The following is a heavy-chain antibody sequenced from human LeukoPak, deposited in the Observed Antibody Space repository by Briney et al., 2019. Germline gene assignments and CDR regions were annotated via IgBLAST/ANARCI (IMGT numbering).Heavy chain of an antibody. J-gene: IGHJ4*02. CDR1: GGSISSSSYY. D-gene: IGHD6-19*01. CDR3: ARALYSSGWYRWFDY. CDR2: IYYNGST. Sequence: SETLSLTCTVSGGSISSSSYYWGWIRQPPGKGLEWIGYIYYNGSTNYNPSLKSRVTISVDTSKNQFSLKLSSVTAADTAVYYCARALYSSGWYRWFDYWGQGTLVTVSS. V-gene: IGHV4-61*05.